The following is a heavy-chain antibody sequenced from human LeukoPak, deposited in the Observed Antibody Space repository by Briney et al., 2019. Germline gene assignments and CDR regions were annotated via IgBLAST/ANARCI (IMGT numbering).Heavy chain of an antibody. D-gene: IGHD3-10*01. CDR1: GYTFTSYD. Sequence: ASVKVSCKASGYTFTSYDINWVRQATGQGLEWMGWMNPNSGNTGYAQKFQGRVTMTRDTSISTAYMELSRLRSDDTAVYYCARGARSGSGSANYYYYYMDVWGKGTTVTISS. CDR3: ARGARSGSGSANYYYYYMDV. CDR2: MNPNSGNT. J-gene: IGHJ6*03. V-gene: IGHV1-8*01.